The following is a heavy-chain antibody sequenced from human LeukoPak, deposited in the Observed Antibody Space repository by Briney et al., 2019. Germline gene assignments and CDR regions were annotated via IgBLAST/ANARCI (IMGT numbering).Heavy chain of an antibody. CDR3: ARESSSNWNVFDY. V-gene: IGHV4-4*07. D-gene: IGHD1-1*01. CDR1: GGSISSYY. Sequence: PSETVSLTCTVSGGSISSYYWSWIRQPAGKGREWSGRISSSGSSDYNPSLRSRVTISVDTSKNQFSLNLTSLTAADAAVYYCARESSSNWNVFDYWGQGTLVTVSS. J-gene: IGHJ4*02. CDR2: ISSSGSS.